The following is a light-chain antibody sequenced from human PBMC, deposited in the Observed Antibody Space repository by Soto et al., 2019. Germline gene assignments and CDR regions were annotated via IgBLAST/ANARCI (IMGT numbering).Light chain of an antibody. V-gene: IGLV2-14*01. J-gene: IGLJ3*02. Sequence: QSALTQPASVSGSPGQSITISCTGTSSDVGGYNYVSWYQQHPGKAPKLMIYAVTDRPSGVSSRFSGSKSANTASLTISGLQAEDEADYYCCSYAGTYTVFGGGTKLTVL. CDR2: AVT. CDR3: CSYAGTYTV. CDR1: SSDVGGYNY.